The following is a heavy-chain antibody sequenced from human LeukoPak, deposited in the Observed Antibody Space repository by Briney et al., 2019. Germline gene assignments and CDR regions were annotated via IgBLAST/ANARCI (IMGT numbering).Heavy chain of an antibody. J-gene: IGHJ4*02. Sequence: SSETLSLTCAVYGGSFSGYYWSWIRQPPGKGLEWIGEINHSGSTNYNPSLKSRVTISVDTSKNQFSLKLSSVTAADTAVYYCARAKRKSVVPAVTTRSYNWNQPFDCWGQGTLVTVSS. CDR2: INHSGST. CDR3: ARAKRKSVVPAVTTRSYNWNQPFDC. D-gene: IGHD2-2*01. V-gene: IGHV4-34*01. CDR1: GGSFSGYY.